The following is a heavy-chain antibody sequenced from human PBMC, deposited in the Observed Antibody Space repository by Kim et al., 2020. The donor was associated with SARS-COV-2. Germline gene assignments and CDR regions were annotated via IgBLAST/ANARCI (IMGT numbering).Heavy chain of an antibody. CDR3: ARQGHFDSGSYYSPLDY. Sequence: GESLKISCEASGYIFTNYWIGWVRQMAGKGLEWMGSIYPGDAETTYSPSFQGQVTISADKCITTVYLQWTSLKASDTAVYYCARQGHFDSGSYYSPLDYWGQGSLVTVSS. CDR1: GYIFTNYW. J-gene: IGHJ4*02. D-gene: IGHD3-10*01. V-gene: IGHV5-51*01. CDR2: IYPGDAET.